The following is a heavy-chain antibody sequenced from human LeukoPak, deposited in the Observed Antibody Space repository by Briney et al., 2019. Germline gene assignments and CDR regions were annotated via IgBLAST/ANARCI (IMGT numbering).Heavy chain of an antibody. J-gene: IGHJ6*02. CDR3: AREVIKQQLASRQYYYGMDV. D-gene: IGHD6-13*01. CDR1: GGSISSYY. CDR2: IYDSGST. Sequence: PSETLSLTCTVSGGSISSYYWSWIRQPPGKGLEWIGYIYDSGSTNYNPSLKSRVTISVDTFKNQFSLKLSSVTAADTAVYYCAREVIKQQLASRQYYYGMDVWGQGTTVTVSS. V-gene: IGHV4-59*01.